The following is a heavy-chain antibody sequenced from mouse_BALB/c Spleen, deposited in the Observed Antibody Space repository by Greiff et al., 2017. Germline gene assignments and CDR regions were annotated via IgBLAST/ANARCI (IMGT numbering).Heavy chain of an antibody. Sequence: EVQLQQSGAELVRPGALVKLSCKASGFNIKDYYMHWVKQRPEQGLEWIGWIDPENGNTIYDPKFQGKATITADTSSNTAYLQLSSLTSEDTAVYYCARTTATRGYFDYWGQGTTLTVSS. V-gene: IGHV14-1*02. J-gene: IGHJ2*01. CDR1: GFNIKDYY. D-gene: IGHD1-2*01. CDR3: ARTTATRGYFDY. CDR2: IDPENGNT.